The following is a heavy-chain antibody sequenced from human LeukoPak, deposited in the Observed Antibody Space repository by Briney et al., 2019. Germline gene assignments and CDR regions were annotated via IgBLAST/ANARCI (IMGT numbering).Heavy chain of an antibody. J-gene: IGHJ3*02. CDR1: GYSFTTYW. Sequence: GESLKISCKGSGYSFTTYWIGWVRQMPGKGLEWMGIIYPGDSETRYSPSFQGQVTTSADKSITTAYLQWSSLKASDTAMYYCARRRGDYYGWSDAFDIWGQGTMVTVSS. V-gene: IGHV5-51*01. CDR2: IYPGDSET. CDR3: ARRRGDYYGWSDAFDI. D-gene: IGHD3-10*01.